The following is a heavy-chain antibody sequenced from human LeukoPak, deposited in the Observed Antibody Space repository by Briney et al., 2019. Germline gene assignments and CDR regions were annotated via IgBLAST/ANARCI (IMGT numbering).Heavy chain of an antibody. V-gene: IGHV1-2*02. D-gene: IGHD6-6*01. Sequence: ASVKVSCKASGYTFTGYYMHWVRQAPGQGLEWMGWINPNSGGTNYAQKFQGRVTMTRDTSISTAHMELSSLRSEDTAVYYCARAGEFSEYSSSFDYWGQGTLVTVSS. CDR2: INPNSGGT. CDR1: GYTFTGYY. CDR3: ARAGEFSEYSSSFDY. J-gene: IGHJ4*02.